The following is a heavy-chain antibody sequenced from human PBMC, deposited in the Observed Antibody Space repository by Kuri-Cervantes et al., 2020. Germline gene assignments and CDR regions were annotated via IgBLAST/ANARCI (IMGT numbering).Heavy chain of an antibody. Sequence: ASVKVSCKASGYTFTSYDINWVRQATGQGLEWMGWMNPNSGNTGYAQKFQGRVTMTRNTSISTAYMELSSQRSEDTAVYYCASPVAAPAYYGMDVWGQGTTVTVSS. CDR2: MNPNSGNT. J-gene: IGHJ6*02. V-gene: IGHV1-8*01. CDR1: GYTFTSYD. D-gene: IGHD6-13*01. CDR3: ASPVAAPAYYGMDV.